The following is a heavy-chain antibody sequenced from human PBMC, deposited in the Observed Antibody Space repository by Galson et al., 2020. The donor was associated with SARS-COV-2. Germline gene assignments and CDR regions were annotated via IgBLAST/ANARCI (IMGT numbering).Heavy chain of an antibody. J-gene: IGHJ4*02. CDR2: ISYDGSNK. D-gene: IGHD1-26*01. CDR3: ARPRGSYRSYFDY. Sequence: GESLKISCAASGFTFSSYAMHWVRQAPGKGLEWVAVISYDGSNKYYADSVKGRFTISRDNSKNTLYLQMNSLRAEDTAVYYCARPRGSYRSYFDYWGQGTLVTVSS. V-gene: IGHV3-30-3*01. CDR1: GFTFSSYA.